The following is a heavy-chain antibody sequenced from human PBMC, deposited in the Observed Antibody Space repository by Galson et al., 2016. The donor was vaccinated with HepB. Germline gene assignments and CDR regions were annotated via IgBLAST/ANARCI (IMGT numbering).Heavy chain of an antibody. V-gene: IGHV1-69*13. CDR1: GGVFSSYG. CDR2: IIPIFGTA. CDR3: ARAQPVTSINFFDY. Sequence: SVKVSCKASGGVFSSYGINWVRQAPGQGLEWMGGIIPIFGTANYAQKFQGRVTITADEATTTAYMELSSLPFEDTAVYYCARAQPVTSINFFDYWGQGTLFTGSS. J-gene: IGHJ4*02. D-gene: IGHD2-21*02.